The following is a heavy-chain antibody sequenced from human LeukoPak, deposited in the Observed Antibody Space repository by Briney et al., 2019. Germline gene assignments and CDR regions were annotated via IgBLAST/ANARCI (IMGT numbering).Heavy chain of an antibody. D-gene: IGHD4-23*01. V-gene: IGHV4-30-2*01. CDR3: AREGAAYGGFDP. CDR2: IHTSGST. Sequence: PSETPSLTCNVSGGSISSGNFYWSWIRQPPGKDLEYIGYIHTSGSTYYSPSLKSRITISVDRSKNQFSLKLTSVTAADTALYYCAREGAAYGGFDPWGQGTLVTVSS. CDR1: GGSISSGNFY. J-gene: IGHJ5*02.